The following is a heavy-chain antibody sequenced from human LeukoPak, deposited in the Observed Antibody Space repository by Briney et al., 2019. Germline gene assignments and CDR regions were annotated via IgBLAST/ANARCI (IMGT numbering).Heavy chain of an antibody. CDR2: IKQDGSEK. J-gene: IGHJ4*02. Sequence: GGSLRLSCAASGFTFSSYWMSWVRQAPGKGLEWVANIKQDGSEKSYVDSVKGGCTISRDNAKNSLYLQMNSLRAEDTAVYYCARFYDSSLFDHWGQGTLVTVSS. CDR3: ARFYDSSLFDH. CDR1: GFTFSSYW. V-gene: IGHV3-7*01. D-gene: IGHD3-22*01.